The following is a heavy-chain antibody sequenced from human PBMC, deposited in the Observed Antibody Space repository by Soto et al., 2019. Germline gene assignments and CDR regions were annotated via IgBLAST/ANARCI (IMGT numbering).Heavy chain of an antibody. CDR2: ISYDGSNK. CDR3: ARDRYYDILTGYYFDY. V-gene: IGHV3-30-3*01. CDR1: GFTFSSYA. Sequence: GGSLRLSCAASGFTFSSYAMHWVRQAPGKGLEWVAVISYDGSNKYYADSVKGRFTISRNNSKNTLYLQMNSLRAEDTAVYYCARDRYYDILTGYYFDYWGQGTLVTVSS. D-gene: IGHD3-9*01. J-gene: IGHJ4*02.